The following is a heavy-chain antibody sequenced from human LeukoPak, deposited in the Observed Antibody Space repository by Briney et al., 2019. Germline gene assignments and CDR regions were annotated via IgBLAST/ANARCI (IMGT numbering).Heavy chain of an antibody. CDR2: IYYSGST. CDR3: ARHSGISYMDV. V-gene: IGHV4-39*01. CDR1: GGSISGYH. D-gene: IGHD6-19*01. Sequence: NPSETLSLTCTVSGGSISGYHWSWIRQPPGKGLEWIGSIYYSGSTYYNPSLKSRVTISVDTSKNQFSLKLSSVTAADTAVYYCARHSGISYMDVWGKGTTVTVSS. J-gene: IGHJ6*03.